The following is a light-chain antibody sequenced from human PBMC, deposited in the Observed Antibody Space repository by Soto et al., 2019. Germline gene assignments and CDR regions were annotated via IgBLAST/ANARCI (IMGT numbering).Light chain of an antibody. J-gene: IGLJ2*01. CDR3: SSYTTIGPV. V-gene: IGLV2-14*01. Sequence: QSVLTQPASVSASPGQSITISCTGTSSDVGGYDYVSWYQQHPGKAPKLMIFEVSNRPSGVSYRFSGSKSGNTASLTISGLQAEDEGDYHCSSYTTIGPVFGGGTKLTVL. CDR2: EVS. CDR1: SSDVGGYDY.